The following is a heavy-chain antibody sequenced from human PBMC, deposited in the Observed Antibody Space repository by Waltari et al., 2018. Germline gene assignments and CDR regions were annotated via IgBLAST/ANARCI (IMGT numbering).Heavy chain of an antibody. D-gene: IGHD1-1*01. CDR2: IYSGGST. Sequence: EVQLVESGGGLIQPGGSVRLSCAASGLTVSSSYIGWVRQAPGKGLEWVSVIYSGGSTYYADSVKGRFTISRDNSKNTLYLQMNSLRAEDTAVYYCARGSGINLNYYYGMDVWGQGTTVTVSS. V-gene: IGHV3-53*01. CDR3: ARGSGINLNYYYGMDV. CDR1: GLTVSSSY. J-gene: IGHJ6*02.